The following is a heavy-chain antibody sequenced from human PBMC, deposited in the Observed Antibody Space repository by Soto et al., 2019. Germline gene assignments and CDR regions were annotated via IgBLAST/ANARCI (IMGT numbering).Heavy chain of an antibody. D-gene: IGHD3-3*01. CDR2: TWYDGSNK. V-gene: IGHV3-33*01. CDR3: ARDSTPYYDFWSGYPRSDAFDI. J-gene: IGHJ3*02. Sequence: VGSLRLSCAASGFTFSSYGMHWVRQAPGKGLEWVAVTWYDGSNKYYADSVKGRFTISRDNSKNTLYLQMNSLRAEDTAVYYCARDSTPYYDFWSGYPRSDAFDIWGQGTMVTVSS. CDR1: GFTFSSYG.